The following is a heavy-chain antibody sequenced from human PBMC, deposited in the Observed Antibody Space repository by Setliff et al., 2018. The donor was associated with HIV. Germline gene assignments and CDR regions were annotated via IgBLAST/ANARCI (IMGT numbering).Heavy chain of an antibody. J-gene: IGHJ6*03. CDR2: INSYGSST. CDR1: GFIFSSYE. CDR3: AKPYRGSVVRDQGYMDV. D-gene: IGHD3-10*01. V-gene: IGHV3-23*01. Sequence: PGGSLRLSCAASGFIFSSYEMNWVRQAPGKGLEWVSYINSYGSSTYYADSVKGRFTISGDNPKNTLYLQMNSLRAEDTAVYYCAKPYRGSVVRDQGYMDVWGKGTTVTVSS.